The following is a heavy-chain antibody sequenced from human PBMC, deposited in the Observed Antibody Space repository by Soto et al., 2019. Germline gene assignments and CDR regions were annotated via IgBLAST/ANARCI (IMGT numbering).Heavy chain of an antibody. Sequence: GGSLRLSCSASGFTFSIYAMHWVRQAPGKGLEYVSSISTNGGSTDYADSVKGRFTISRDNSKNTVYLQMSSLRVEDTAVYYCVKGEYYYDSSGYYPLDYWGQGTLVTVS. J-gene: IGHJ4*02. CDR3: VKGEYYYDSSGYYPLDY. CDR2: ISTNGGST. V-gene: IGHV3-64D*06. CDR1: GFTFSIYA. D-gene: IGHD3-22*01.